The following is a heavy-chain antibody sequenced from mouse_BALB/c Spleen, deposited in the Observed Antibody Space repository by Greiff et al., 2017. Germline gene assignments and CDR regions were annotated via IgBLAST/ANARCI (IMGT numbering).Heavy chain of an antibody. J-gene: IGHJ3*01. V-gene: IGHV3-2*02. CDR2: ISYSGST. D-gene: IGHD2-4*01. CDR3: ARDMIRSGFAY. CDR1: GYSITSDYA. Sequence: EVKLVESGPGLVKPSQSLSLTCTVTGYSITSDYAWNWIRQFPGNKLEWMGYISYSGSTSYNPSLKSRISITRDTSKNQFFLQLNSVTTEDTATYYCARDMIRSGFAYWGQGTLVTVSA.